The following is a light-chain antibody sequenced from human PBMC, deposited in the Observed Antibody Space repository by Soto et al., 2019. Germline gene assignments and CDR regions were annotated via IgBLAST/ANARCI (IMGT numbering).Light chain of an antibody. CDR1: QSLYNNY. V-gene: IGKV3-20*01. J-gene: IGKJ5*01. Sequence: ESVLTQSASSLALSRGERATISCRVSQSLYNNYLAWHQQKPGQAPRLLIYDTSSRASGIPDRFSGSGSGTDFTLTISMLETEDFAVFYCQQYGTSEIRFGQGTRLEIK. CDR3: QQYGTSEIR. CDR2: DTS.